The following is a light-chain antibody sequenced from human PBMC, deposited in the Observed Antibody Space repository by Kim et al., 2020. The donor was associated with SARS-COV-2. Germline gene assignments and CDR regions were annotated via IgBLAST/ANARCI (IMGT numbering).Light chain of an antibody. CDR2: WAS. CDR1: QSLLYNSDNNNY. V-gene: IGKV4-1*01. Sequence: RATLNCKSSQSLLYNSDNNNYLAWYQQKPGQPPKLLIFWASTRGSGVPDRFSGSGSGTDFTLTISNLQAEDVGVYYCQQYYSTPPTFGQGTKLEI. J-gene: IGKJ2*01. CDR3: QQYYSTPPT.